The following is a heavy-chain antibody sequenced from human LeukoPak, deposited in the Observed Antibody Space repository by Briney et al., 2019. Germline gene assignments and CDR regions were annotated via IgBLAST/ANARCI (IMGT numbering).Heavy chain of an antibody. Sequence: GASVKVSCKASGYTFTSYGISWVRQAPGQGLEWMGGIIPIFGTANYAQKFQGRVTITTDESTSTAYMELSSLRSEDTAVYYCARDGGPRYSGSYDWGQGTLVTVSS. D-gene: IGHD1-26*01. J-gene: IGHJ4*02. CDR1: GYTFTSYG. CDR3: ARDGGPRYSGSYD. CDR2: IIPIFGTA. V-gene: IGHV1-69*05.